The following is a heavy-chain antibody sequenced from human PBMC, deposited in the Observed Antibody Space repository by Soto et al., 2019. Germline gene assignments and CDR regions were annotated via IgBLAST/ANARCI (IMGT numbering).Heavy chain of an antibody. D-gene: IGHD2-8*01. Sequence: QVQLVESGGGVVQPGRSLRLSCAASGCTFSSYGMHWVRQAPGKGLEWVAVIWYDGSNKYYADSVKGRFTISRDNSKNTLYLQMNSLRAEDTAVYYCARVGVPLLYDGMDVWGQGTTVTVSS. J-gene: IGHJ6*02. CDR2: IWYDGSNK. CDR1: GCTFSSYG. CDR3: ARVGVPLLYDGMDV. V-gene: IGHV3-33*01.